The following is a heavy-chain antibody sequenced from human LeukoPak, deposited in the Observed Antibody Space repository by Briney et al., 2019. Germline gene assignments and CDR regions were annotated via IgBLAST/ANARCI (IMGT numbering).Heavy chain of an antibody. J-gene: IGHJ4*02. CDR2: ISSSSSYI. V-gene: IGHV3-21*01. D-gene: IGHD3-22*01. CDR3: ARDTYYYDSSGYWFS. CDR1: GFTFSSYS. Sequence: GGSLRLSCAASGFTFSSYSMNWVRQAPGKGLEWVSSISSSSSYIYYADSVKGRFTTSRDNAKNSLYLQMNSLRAEDTAVYYCARDTYYYDSSGYWFSWGQGTLVTVSS.